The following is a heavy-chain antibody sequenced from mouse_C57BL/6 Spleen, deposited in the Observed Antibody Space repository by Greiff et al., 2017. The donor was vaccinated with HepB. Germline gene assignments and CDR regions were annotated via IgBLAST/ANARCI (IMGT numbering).Heavy chain of an antibody. CDR3: ARAGYYAMDY. Sequence: EVHLVESGPGLVKPSQSLSLTCSVPGYSITSGYSWNWIRQFPGNKLEWMGYISYDGSNNYNPSLNNRISITRDTSKNQFFLKLNSVTTEDTATYYCARAGYYAMDYWGQGTSVTVSS. V-gene: IGHV3-6*01. CDR1: GYSITSGYS. J-gene: IGHJ4*01. CDR2: ISYDGSN.